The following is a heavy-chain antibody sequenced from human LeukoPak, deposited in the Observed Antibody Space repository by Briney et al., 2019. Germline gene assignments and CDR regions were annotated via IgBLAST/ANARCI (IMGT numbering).Heavy chain of an antibody. Sequence: PSETLSLTCTVSGGSISSYYWSWIRQPPGKGLEWIGNIYYSGNTNYNPSLKSRVTISVDTSKNQFSLKLSSVTAADTAVYYCTRGSIAYYYMDVWGKGTTVTVSS. D-gene: IGHD3-22*01. V-gene: IGHV4-59*01. CDR2: IYYSGNT. CDR3: TRGSIAYYYMDV. CDR1: GGSISSYY. J-gene: IGHJ6*03.